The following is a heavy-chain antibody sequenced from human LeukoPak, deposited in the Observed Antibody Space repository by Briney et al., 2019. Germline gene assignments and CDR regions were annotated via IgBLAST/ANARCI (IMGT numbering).Heavy chain of an antibody. V-gene: IGHV4-38-2*02. Sequence: SETLSLTCTVSGYSISSGYYWGWIRQPPGKGLGWIGSIYHSGSTYYKQSLKSRVTISVDPPKNQLSPEQSAVSAADTAVYYCARARREMVDYWGQGTLVTVSS. CDR1: GYSISSGYY. J-gene: IGHJ4*02. CDR2: IYHSGST. CDR3: ARARREMVDY. D-gene: IGHD5-24*01.